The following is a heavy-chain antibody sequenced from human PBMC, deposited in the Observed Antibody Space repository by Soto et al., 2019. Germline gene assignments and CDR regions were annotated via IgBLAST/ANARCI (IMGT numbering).Heavy chain of an antibody. CDR1: GFTFSSYA. CDR3: ERDWGPYSGNPFYYFDY. D-gene: IGHD6-13*01. CDR2: ISYDGSNK. Sequence: GGSLRLSCAASGFTFSSYAMHWVRQAPGKGLEWVAVISYDGSNKYYADSVKGGFTISRDNSKNTLYLQMNSLRAEDTAVYYCERDWGPYSGNPFYYFDYWGQGTLVTVSS. V-gene: IGHV3-30-3*01. J-gene: IGHJ4*02.